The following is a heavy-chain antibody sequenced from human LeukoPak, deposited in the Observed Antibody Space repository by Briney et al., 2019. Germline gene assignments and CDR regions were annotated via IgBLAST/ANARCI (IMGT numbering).Heavy chain of an antibody. CDR2: IWYDGCNK. Sequence: GGSLRLSCAASGFTFTNYGMHWVRQAPGKGLEWVTVIWYDGCNKYYADSVKGRFTISRDNSKNTLYLQMNSLRAEDTAVYFCAKDRQLWSPGYYYMDVWGKGATVTVSS. CDR3: AKDRQLWSPGYYYMDV. V-gene: IGHV3-33*06. D-gene: IGHD5-18*01. J-gene: IGHJ6*03. CDR1: GFTFTNYG.